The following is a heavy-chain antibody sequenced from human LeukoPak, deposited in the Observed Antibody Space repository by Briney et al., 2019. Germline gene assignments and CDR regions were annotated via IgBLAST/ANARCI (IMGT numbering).Heavy chain of an antibody. J-gene: IGHJ5*02. CDR3: ARDRAANQDWVEFDP. Sequence: GRSLRLSCAVSAFRVSDSYTSWGRQGPGKGLGWVGLIRDRGEAFYADFARGRFAISRDESENTLYLQMNSLRVEDTAVYFCARDRAANQDWVEFDPWGQGTPVIVSS. CDR2: IRDRGEA. D-gene: IGHD3/OR15-3a*01. V-gene: IGHV3-66*03. CDR1: AFRVSDSY.